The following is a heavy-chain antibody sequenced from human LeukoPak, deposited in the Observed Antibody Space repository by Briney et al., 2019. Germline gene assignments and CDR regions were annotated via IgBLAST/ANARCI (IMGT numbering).Heavy chain of an antibody. CDR1: GGSFSGYY. V-gene: IGHV4-59*01. Sequence: PSETLSLTCAVYGGSFSGYYWSWIRQPPGKGLEYIGYIYYTGSTNYNPSLKSRVTISVDTSKNQFSLKLSSVTAADTAVYYCARLLTYGSGGNFIEKPIDYWGQGTLVTVSS. J-gene: IGHJ4*02. CDR2: IYYTGST. D-gene: IGHD3-10*01. CDR3: ARLLTYGSGGNFIEKPIDY.